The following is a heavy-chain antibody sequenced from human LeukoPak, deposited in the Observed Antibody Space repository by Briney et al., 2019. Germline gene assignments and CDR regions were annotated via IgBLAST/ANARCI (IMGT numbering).Heavy chain of an antibody. CDR2: ITASGDST. CDR1: GFTFSNDA. V-gene: IGHV3-23*01. Sequence: GGSLRLSRAASGFTFSNDAISSVRQAPGTGLEWVSGITASGDSTFYADSVKGRFTISRDNSKTTLYVQMNSLRAEDTAVYYWAREKGVSGIPVIDYWGQGILVTVSS. CDR3: AREKGVSGIPVIDY. D-gene: IGHD2-21*01. J-gene: IGHJ4*02.